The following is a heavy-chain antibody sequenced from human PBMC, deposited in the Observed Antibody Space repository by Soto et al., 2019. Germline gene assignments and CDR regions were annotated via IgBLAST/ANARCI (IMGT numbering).Heavy chain of an antibody. CDR3: ASSSTQGWFDP. Sequence: ASLTVSCTSSGYTFTSYAMHLGRQAPGQRLEWMGWINAGNGNTKYSQKFQGRVTITRDTSASTAYMELSSLRSEDTAVYYCASSSTQGWFDPWGQGTLVTVSS. CDR2: INAGNGNT. J-gene: IGHJ5*02. V-gene: IGHV1-3*01. CDR1: GYTFTSYA.